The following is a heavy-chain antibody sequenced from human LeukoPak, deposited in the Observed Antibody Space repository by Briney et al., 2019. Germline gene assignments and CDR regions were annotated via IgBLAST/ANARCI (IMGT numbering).Heavy chain of an antibody. J-gene: IGHJ4*02. CDR1: GDSISSDKW. D-gene: IGHD6-19*01. V-gene: IGHV4-4*02. CDR2: FHERVST. Sequence: SGTLSLTCAVSGDSISSDKWWSWVRQPPGKGLEYIGEFHERVSTNYNPSLKSRLTISVDKSKNQFSLKLSSVTAADMALYYCACHSGWSGPSEWGQGTLVTVSS. CDR3: ACHSGWSGPSE.